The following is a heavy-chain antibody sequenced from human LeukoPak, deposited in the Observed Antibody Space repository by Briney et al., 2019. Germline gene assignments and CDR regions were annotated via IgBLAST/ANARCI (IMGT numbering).Heavy chain of an antibody. Sequence: GGSLRLSCAASGFTFSSYAMSWVRQAPGKGLESVSAISGSGGSTYYADSVKGRFTISRDNSKNTLYLQMNSQRAEDTAVYYCARGPPNWGMVGYWGQGTLVTVSP. D-gene: IGHD7-27*01. CDR1: GFTFSSYA. CDR3: ARGPPNWGMVGY. J-gene: IGHJ4*02. V-gene: IGHV3-23*01. CDR2: ISGSGGST.